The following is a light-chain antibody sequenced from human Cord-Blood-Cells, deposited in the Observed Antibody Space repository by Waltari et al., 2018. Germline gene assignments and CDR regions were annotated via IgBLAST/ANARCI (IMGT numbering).Light chain of an antibody. CDR3: QAWDSSTWV. CDR2: QDS. J-gene: IGLJ3*02. CDR1: KLGDKY. Sequence: SYELTQPPSVSVSPGQTASITCSGDKLGDKYACWYQQKPDQSPVLDIYQDSKRPSGIPELFSGSNSGNTATLTISGTQAMDEADYYCQAWDSSTWVFGGGTKLTVL. V-gene: IGLV3-1*01.